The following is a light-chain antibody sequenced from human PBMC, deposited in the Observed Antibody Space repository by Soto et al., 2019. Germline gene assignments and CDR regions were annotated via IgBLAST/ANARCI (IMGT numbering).Light chain of an antibody. J-gene: IGKJ2*01. CDR3: QQYNSYHYH. V-gene: IGKV1-5*03. CDR1: QSISSW. Sequence: DIQMTQSPSTLSASVGDRVTITCRASQSISSWLAWYQQKPGKAPKLLIYKASSLESGVPSRFSGSGSGTEFTLTLSSLQPDDFATYSCQQYNSYHYHFGQGTKLEMK. CDR2: KAS.